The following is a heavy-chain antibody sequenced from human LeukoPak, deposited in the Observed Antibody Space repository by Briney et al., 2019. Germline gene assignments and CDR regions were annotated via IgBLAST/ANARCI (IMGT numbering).Heavy chain of an antibody. V-gene: IGHV3-7*01. J-gene: IGHJ4*02. CDR3: ARDQGGLTSYGSSPLDY. D-gene: IGHD5-18*01. Sequence: GGSLRLSCAAAGFTFNTYWMNWVRQAPGKGLEWVANIKQDGSEKYYVDSVKGRFTISRDNAKNSLCLQMNSRRAEDTAVYYCARDQGGLTSYGSSPLDYWGQGTLVTVSS. CDR2: IKQDGSEK. CDR1: GFTFNTYW.